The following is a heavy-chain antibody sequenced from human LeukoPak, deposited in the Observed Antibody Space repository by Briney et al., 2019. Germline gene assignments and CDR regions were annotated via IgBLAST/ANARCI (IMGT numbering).Heavy chain of an antibody. CDR2: IGGSNGIT. D-gene: IGHD5-12*01. CDR1: GFTFRNFW. V-gene: IGHV3-23*01. Sequence: GGSLRLSCAASGFTFRNFWMTWVRQAPGKGLEWVSVIGGSNGITFYVGSVKGRFTISRDNSKDTLYLQMNSLRAEDTAVYYCARNENSGWGYFDYWGQGTLVTVSS. J-gene: IGHJ4*02. CDR3: ARNENSGWGYFDY.